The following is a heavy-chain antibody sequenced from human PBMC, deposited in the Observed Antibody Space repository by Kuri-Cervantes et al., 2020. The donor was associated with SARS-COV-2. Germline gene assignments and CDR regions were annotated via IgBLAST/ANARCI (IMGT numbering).Heavy chain of an antibody. Sequence: ASVKVSCRASGYTFTGYYMHWVRQAPGQGLEWMGWINPNSGGTNYAQKFQGRVTMTRDTSISTAYMELSRLRSDDTAVYYCASSGITGTLTGFDYWGQGTLVTVSS. CDR3: ASSGITGTLTGFDY. V-gene: IGHV1-2*02. D-gene: IGHD1/OR15-1a*01. CDR2: INPNSGGT. J-gene: IGHJ4*02. CDR1: GYTFTGYY.